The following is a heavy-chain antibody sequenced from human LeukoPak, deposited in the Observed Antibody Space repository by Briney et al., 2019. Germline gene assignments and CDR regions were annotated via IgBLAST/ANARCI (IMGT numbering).Heavy chain of an antibody. V-gene: IGHV4-59*01. Sequence: SETLSLTCTVSGGSISSYYGNWIRQPPGKGLEWIGYIYYIGSTNYNPSLKSRVTISVETSKNQFSLKLNSVTAADTAVYYCATGAGGWFDPWGQGTLVTVSS. CDR1: GGSISSYY. CDR2: IYYIGST. CDR3: ATGAGGWFDP. J-gene: IGHJ5*02.